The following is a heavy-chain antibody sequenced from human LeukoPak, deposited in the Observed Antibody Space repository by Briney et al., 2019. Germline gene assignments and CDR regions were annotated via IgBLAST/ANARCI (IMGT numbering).Heavy chain of an antibody. J-gene: IGHJ3*02. V-gene: IGHV3-72*01. CDR3: ARVRYCSSTTCRGAFDI. CDR1: RFTLSTYW. D-gene: IGHD2-2*01. CDR2: TRNKANSYTT. Sequence: GGSLRLSCAASRFTLSTYWMSWVRQAPGKGLEWVGRTRNKANSYTTEYAASVKGRFTISRADSANSLYLQMNSLKTEDTAVYYCARVRYCSSTTCRGAFDIWGQGTMVTVSS.